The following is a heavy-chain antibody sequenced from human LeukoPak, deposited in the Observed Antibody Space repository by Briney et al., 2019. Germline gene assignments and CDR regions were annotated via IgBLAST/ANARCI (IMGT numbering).Heavy chain of an antibody. Sequence: PSETLSLTCTVSGGSISSYYWSWIRQPPGKGLEWIGYIYYSGSTNYNPSLKSRVTISVDTPKNQFSLKLSPVTAADTAVYYCARETMVRFDPWGQGTLVTVSS. V-gene: IGHV4-59*01. CDR2: IYYSGST. CDR3: ARETMVRFDP. J-gene: IGHJ5*02. CDR1: GGSISSYY. D-gene: IGHD3-10*01.